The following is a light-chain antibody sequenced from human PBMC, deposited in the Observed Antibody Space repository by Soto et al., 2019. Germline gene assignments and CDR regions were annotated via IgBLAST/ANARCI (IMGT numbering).Light chain of an antibody. CDR2: GVS. CDR1: QSITTN. CDR3: QQYISWPLT. J-gene: IGKJ4*01. Sequence: EIVMTQSPATLSVSPGEGVTLSCRASQSITTNLAWYQQKPGQSPRLLIYGVSTRASGIPARFSGSGSGTDFTLTISSLQSEDFAVYYCQQYISWPLTFGGGNNVEI. V-gene: IGKV3D-15*01.